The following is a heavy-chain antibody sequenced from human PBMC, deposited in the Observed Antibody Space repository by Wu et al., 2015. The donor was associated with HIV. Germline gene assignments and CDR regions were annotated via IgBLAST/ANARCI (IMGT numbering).Heavy chain of an antibody. J-gene: IGHJ5*01. CDR2: IYNTENT. D-gene: IGHD3-10*01. V-gene: IGHV4-59*08. CDR1: GNSISSDYY. Sequence: QVQLQESGPGLVKPSETLSLTCVVSGNSISSDYYWSWIRQPPGKGLEWIAYIYNTENTSYNPSLKSRVTLSVDTSKNQFSLRLNSVTAADTAVYYCARHFRYYGSGSHGWFDSWGQGTLVTVSS. CDR3: ARHFRYYGSGSHGWFDS.